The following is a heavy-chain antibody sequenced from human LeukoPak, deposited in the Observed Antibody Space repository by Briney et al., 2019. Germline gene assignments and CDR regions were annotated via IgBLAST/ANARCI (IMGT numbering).Heavy chain of an antibody. CDR2: INPNSGNT. V-gene: IGHV1-8*03. CDR1: GYTFTSYD. J-gene: IGHJ4*02. D-gene: IGHD3-22*01. CDR3: ARGPYYYDSSGSTLDY. Sequence: ASVKVSCKASGYTFTSYDINWVRQAPGQGLEWMGGINPNSGNTGYAQKFQGRVTITRNTPISTAYMELSSLRSEDTAVYYCARGPYYYDSSGSTLDYWGQGTLVTVSS.